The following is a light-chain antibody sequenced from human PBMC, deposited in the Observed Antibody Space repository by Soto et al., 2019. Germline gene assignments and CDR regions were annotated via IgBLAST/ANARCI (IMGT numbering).Light chain of an antibody. CDR2: EDT. V-gene: IGLV2-23*01. Sequence: QSALTQPASVSGSPGQSITISCTGTGSDVGNYKLVSWYQQHPGKAPKLVIYEDTKRPSGASSRFSGSKSANTASLTVSGLQAEDEADYYCCSYAGGNNGVFGGGTKLTVL. J-gene: IGLJ3*02. CDR3: CSYAGGNNGV. CDR1: GSDVGNYKL.